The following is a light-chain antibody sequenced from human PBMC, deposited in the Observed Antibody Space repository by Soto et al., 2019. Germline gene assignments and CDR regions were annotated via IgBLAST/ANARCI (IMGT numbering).Light chain of an antibody. J-gene: IGLJ2*01. Sequence: QLVLTQSSSASASLGSSVKLTCTLSSGHSSYIIAWHQQQPGKAPRYLMNLEGSGSYNKGSGVPNRFSGSSSGADRYLTISNLQFEDEADYYCETWDTNTRVFGGGTKLTVL. V-gene: IGLV4-60*02. CDR1: SGHSSYI. CDR2: LEGSGSY. CDR3: ETWDTNTRV.